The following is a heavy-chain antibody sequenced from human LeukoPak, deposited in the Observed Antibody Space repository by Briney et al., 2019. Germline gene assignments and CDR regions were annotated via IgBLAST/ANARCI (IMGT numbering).Heavy chain of an antibody. D-gene: IGHD6-19*01. CDR3: ARGKVAGGGDYYYGMDV. Sequence: ASVKVSCKASGYTFTSYGISWVRQAPGQGLEWMGWISAYNGNTNYAQKLQGRVTMTTDTSTSTAYMELRSLRSDDTAVYYCARGKVAGGGDYYYGMDVWGQGTTVTVSS. J-gene: IGHJ6*02. CDR2: ISAYNGNT. CDR1: GYTFTSYG. V-gene: IGHV1-18*01.